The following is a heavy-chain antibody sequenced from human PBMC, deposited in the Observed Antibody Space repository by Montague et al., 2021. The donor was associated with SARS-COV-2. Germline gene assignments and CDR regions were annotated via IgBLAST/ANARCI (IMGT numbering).Heavy chain of an antibody. CDR1: GGSISSSSYY. CDR2: INHSGST. CDR3: ARGARQGYGFRLGSFDS. J-gene: IGHJ4*02. D-gene: IGHD3-10*01. V-gene: IGHV4-39*07. Sequence: SETLSLTCTVSGGSISSSSYYWGWIRQPPGKGLEWTGEINHSGSTNYNPSLKSRVTMSVDTSKNQFSLKLSSVTAADTAVYYCARGARQGYGFRLGSFDSWGQGTLVTVSS.